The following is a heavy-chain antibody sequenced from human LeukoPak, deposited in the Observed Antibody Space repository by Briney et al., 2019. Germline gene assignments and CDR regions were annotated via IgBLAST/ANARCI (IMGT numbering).Heavy chain of an antibody. D-gene: IGHD4-17*01. Sequence: NSSQTLSLTCTVSGGSISSYYWSWIRQPPGKGLEWIGYIYYSGSTNYNPSLKSRVTISVDTSKNQFSLKLSSVTAADTAVYYCARGYGDLDFDYWGQGTLVTVSS. CDR2: IYYSGST. V-gene: IGHV4-59*08. J-gene: IGHJ4*02. CDR1: GGSISSYY. CDR3: ARGYGDLDFDY.